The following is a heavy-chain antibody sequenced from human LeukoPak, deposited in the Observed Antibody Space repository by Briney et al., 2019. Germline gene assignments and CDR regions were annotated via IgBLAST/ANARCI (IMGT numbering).Heavy chain of an antibody. V-gene: IGHV1-3*01. Sequence: ASVKVSCKASGYTFAKYAIHWVRQAPGQRLVWMGWINAGNGNTRYSQKFQGGVTITRDTSASTAYMELSSLGSEDTAVYYCARSILVVPVASHYNYGVDVWGQGTTVTVSS. D-gene: IGHD2-2*01. CDR1: GYTFAKYA. CDR2: INAGNGNT. CDR3: ARSILVVPVASHYNYGVDV. J-gene: IGHJ6*02.